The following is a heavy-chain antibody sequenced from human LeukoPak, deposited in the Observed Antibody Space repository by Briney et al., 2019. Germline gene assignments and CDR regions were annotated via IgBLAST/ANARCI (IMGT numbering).Heavy chain of an antibody. CDR2: IWDDGSDK. CDR1: GFTFSNHG. J-gene: IGHJ4*02. V-gene: IGHV3-30*02. CDR3: AKDAANLCYYFDY. D-gene: IGHD3-10*02. Sequence: GGSLRLSCVASGFTFSNHGMHWVRQAPGKGLEWVASIWDDGSDKYSADSVRGRFTISRDNSKETLYLQMNSLRTEDTAVYYCAKDAANLCYYFDYWGQGALVTVSS.